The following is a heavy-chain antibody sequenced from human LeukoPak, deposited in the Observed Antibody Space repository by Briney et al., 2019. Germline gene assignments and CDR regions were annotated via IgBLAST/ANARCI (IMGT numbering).Heavy chain of an antibody. V-gene: IGHV4-61*02. CDR2: IYTSGST. Sequence: SETLSLTCTVSGGSISSASYYWSWIRQPAGKGLEWIGRIYTSGSTNYNPSLKSRVTMSVDTSKNQFSLKLSSVTAADTAVYYCARDGEEAIGYYYYMDVWGKGTTVTVSS. CDR1: GGSISSASYY. CDR3: ARDGEEAIGYYYYMDV. D-gene: IGHD2-2*02. J-gene: IGHJ6*03.